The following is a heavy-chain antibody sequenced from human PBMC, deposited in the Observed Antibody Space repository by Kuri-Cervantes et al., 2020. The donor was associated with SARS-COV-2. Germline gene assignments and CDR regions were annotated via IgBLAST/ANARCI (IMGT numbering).Heavy chain of an antibody. Sequence: GSLRLPCTVSGGSISSYYWSWIRQPPGKGLEWIGYIYYSGSTNYNPSLKSRVTISVDASKNQFSLKLSSVTAADTAVYYCARRSGYCSSTSCYFFDYWGQGTLVTVSS. V-gene: IGHV4-59*08. J-gene: IGHJ4*02. CDR3: ARRSGYCSSTSCYFFDY. CDR1: GGSISSYY. D-gene: IGHD2-2*01. CDR2: IYYSGST.